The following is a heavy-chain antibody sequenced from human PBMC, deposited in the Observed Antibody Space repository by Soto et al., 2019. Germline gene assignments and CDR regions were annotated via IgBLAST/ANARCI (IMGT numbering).Heavy chain of an antibody. J-gene: IGHJ6*03. D-gene: IGHD4-4*01. CDR3: AKADSNYAGRFSYYYMDV. CDR2: ISGYNGNT. V-gene: IGHV1-18*01. Sequence: ASVKVSCKASGYTFRSYGISWVRQAPGQGLEWMGWISGYNGNTHYSQKFQGKVTMTTDTSTSTAYMELRNLRSDDAAVYYCAKADSNYAGRFSYYYMDVWGTGTMVIVSS. CDR1: GYTFRSYG.